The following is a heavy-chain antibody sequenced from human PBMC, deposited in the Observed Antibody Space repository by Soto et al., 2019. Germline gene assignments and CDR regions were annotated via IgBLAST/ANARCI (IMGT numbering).Heavy chain of an antibody. Sequence: QAQLVQSGGEMRKPGASVKVSCKASGYTFSTYGITWVRQAPGQGLEWMGWINPLKGDTNPAARFQDRLTMTTDTSTRPAYMELRSLTSDDTAVYYCARVKVPAAILGAFELWGQGTVVTVSS. CDR1: GYTFSTYG. V-gene: IGHV1-18*01. CDR3: ARVKVPAAILGAFEL. D-gene: IGHD2-2*02. CDR2: INPLKGDT. J-gene: IGHJ3*01.